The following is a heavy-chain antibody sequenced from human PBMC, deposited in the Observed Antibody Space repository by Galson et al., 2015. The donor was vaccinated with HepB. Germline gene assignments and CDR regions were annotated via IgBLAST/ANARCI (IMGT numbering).Heavy chain of an antibody. D-gene: IGHD3-10*01. V-gene: IGHV3-7*03. CDR1: GFSFSNYW. J-gene: IGHJ6*02. CDR2: IKQDGSET. CDR3: ARAAARRLRGFGEMYHYYNGMDV. Sequence: SLRLSCAASGFSFSNYWMTWVRQVPGKGLEWVANIKQDGSETYYVESMKGRVTISRDNAQNSLYLQMNSLRGEDTAIYYCARAAARRLRGFGEMYHYYNGMDVWGQGTTVIVS.